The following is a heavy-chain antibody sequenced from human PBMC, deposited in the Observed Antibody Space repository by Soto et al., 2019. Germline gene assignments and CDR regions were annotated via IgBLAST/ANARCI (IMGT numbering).Heavy chain of an antibody. CDR1: GFTFSDYW. Sequence: GGSLRLSCAASGFTFSDYWMSWVRQAPGKGPEWVANIKFDESGKKYADSVKGRFTISRDNARNSLLLQMNSLRVGDTAVYYCVKDGGYCSSTSCYSPRNHYFDSWGQGTLVTVSS. D-gene: IGHD2-2*01. CDR3: VKDGGYCSSTSCYSPRNHYFDS. V-gene: IGHV3-7*03. J-gene: IGHJ4*02. CDR2: IKFDESGK.